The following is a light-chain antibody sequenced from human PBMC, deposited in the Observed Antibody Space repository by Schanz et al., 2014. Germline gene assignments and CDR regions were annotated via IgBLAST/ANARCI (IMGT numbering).Light chain of an antibody. CDR3: AAWDDTLNNWL. Sequence: QSALTQPPSASGSPGQSVTISCTGTSSDVGGYNYVSWYQQHPGKAPKLMIYEVNKRPSGVPDRFSASKSGASASLAISGLRSEDEADYYCAAWDDTLNNWLFGGGTKVTVL. CDR1: SSDVGGYNY. V-gene: IGLV2-8*01. J-gene: IGLJ3*02. CDR2: EVN.